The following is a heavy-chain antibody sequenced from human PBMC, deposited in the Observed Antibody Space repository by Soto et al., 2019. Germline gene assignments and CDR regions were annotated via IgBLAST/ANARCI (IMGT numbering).Heavy chain of an antibody. CDR1: GDSISSYY. D-gene: IGHD3-22*01. V-gene: IGHV4-59*08. Sequence: SETLSLTCTVSGDSISSYYWSWIRQPPGKGLEWIGYIYFSGTTNCNPSLKSRVTISLDTSKKHFSLKLNSMTAADTAVYYCAGSYGTPGYSAHWGKGTPVTVSS. CDR3: AGSYGTPGYSAH. J-gene: IGHJ4*02. CDR2: IYFSGTT.